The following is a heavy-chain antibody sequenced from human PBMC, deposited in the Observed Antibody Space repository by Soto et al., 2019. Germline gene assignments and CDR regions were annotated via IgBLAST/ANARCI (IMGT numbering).Heavy chain of an antibody. D-gene: IGHD1-26*01. CDR3: ARGGSLNWYFDL. CDR1: GFTFSCYW. V-gene: IGHV3-74*01. Sequence: EVQLVESGGGLVQPGGSLRLSCAASGFTFSCYWMHWVRQAPGKGLVWVSRINSDGSSTSYADSVKGRFTISRDNAKNTLYLQMNSLRVEDTAVYYCARGGSLNWYFDLWGRGTLVTVSS. CDR2: INSDGSST. J-gene: IGHJ2*01.